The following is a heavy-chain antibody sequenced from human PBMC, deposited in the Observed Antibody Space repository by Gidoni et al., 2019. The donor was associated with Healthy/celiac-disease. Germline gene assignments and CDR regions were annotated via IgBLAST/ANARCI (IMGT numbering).Heavy chain of an antibody. D-gene: IGHD2-15*01. CDR2: IYYSGST. Sequence: QLQLQESGPGLVKPSETLSLTCTVSGGSISSSSYYWGWIRPPPGKGLEWIGSIYYSGSTYYNPSLKSRVTISVDTSKNQFSLKLSSVTAADTAVYYCARRGGYDYATGDCSGGSCHYYYGMDVWGQGTTVTVSS. CDR3: ARRGGYDYATGDCSGGSCHYYYGMDV. CDR1: GGSISSSSYY. V-gene: IGHV4-39*01. J-gene: IGHJ6*02.